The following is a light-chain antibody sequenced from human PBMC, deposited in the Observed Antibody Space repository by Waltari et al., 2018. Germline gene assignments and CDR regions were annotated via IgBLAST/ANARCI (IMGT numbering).Light chain of an antibody. V-gene: IGLV4-69*01. CDR1: SGHSDYA. CDR2: VNSGGRH. J-gene: IGLJ2*01. CDR3: QTCDTVNHVI. Sequence: QVVLTQSPSASASLGASVKLTCTLSSGHSDYAIAWHQQQPEKGPLYLMKVNSGGRHIQGVGIPGRFSGSSSGAGRYLAISSLQSEDEADYDCQTCDTVNHVIFGGGTKLTVL.